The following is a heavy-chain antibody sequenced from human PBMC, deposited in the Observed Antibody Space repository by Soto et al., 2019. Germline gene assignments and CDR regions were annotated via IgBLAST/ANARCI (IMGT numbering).Heavy chain of an antibody. Sequence: PGESLKISCKGSGYSFTSYWIGWVRQMPGKGLEWMGIIYPGDSDTRYSPSFQGQVTISADKSISTAYLQWSSLKASDTAMYYCARHVSSILKWLPGHGMDVWGQGTTVTVSS. J-gene: IGHJ6*02. D-gene: IGHD3-3*01. V-gene: IGHV5-51*01. CDR3: ARHVSSILKWLPGHGMDV. CDR2: IYPGDSDT. CDR1: GYSFTSYW.